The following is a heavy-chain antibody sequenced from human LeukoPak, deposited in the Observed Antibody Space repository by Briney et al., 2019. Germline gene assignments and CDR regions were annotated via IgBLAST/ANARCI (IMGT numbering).Heavy chain of an antibody. V-gene: IGHV4-39*02. CDR1: GGSISSSSYY. CDR2: IYYSGST. Sequence: SETLSLTCTVSGGSISSSSYYWGWIRQPPGKGLEWIGSIYYSGSTYYNPSLKSRVTISVDTSKNQFSLKLSSVTAADTAVYYCARDEGYCSGGSCYDYFDYWGQGTLVTVSS. J-gene: IGHJ4*02. CDR3: ARDEGYCSGGSCYDYFDY. D-gene: IGHD2-15*01.